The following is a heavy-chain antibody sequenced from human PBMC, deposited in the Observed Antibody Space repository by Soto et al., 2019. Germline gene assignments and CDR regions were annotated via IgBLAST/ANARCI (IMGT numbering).Heavy chain of an antibody. V-gene: IGHV1-2*02. CDR1: GYSFTGYY. CDR3: ARGDYGTGGYPFPYFDY. Sequence: HEHLVQSGAEVKRPGASLKVSCKASGYSFTGYYIHWVRQAPGQGLEWMGWINPDSGATNYAQNFQGRFTLTIDSSISTASMVLTSLTSRDTAVYYCARGDYGTGGYPFPYFDYWGQGTLVIVSS. CDR2: INPDSGAT. D-gene: IGHD2-8*02. J-gene: IGHJ4*02.